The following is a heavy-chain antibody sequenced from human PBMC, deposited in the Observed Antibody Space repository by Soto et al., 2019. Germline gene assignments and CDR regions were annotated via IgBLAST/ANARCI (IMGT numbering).Heavy chain of an antibody. Sequence: GASVKVSCKASGYTFTSYGISWVRQAPGQGLEWMGWISAYNGNTNYAQKLQGRVTMTTDTSTSTAYMELRSLRSDDTAVYYCAKEIGHSIVGATAPLDYWGQGTLVTVSS. CDR1: GYTFTSYG. V-gene: IGHV1-18*01. D-gene: IGHD1-26*01. CDR2: ISAYNGNT. CDR3: AKEIGHSIVGATAPLDY. J-gene: IGHJ4*02.